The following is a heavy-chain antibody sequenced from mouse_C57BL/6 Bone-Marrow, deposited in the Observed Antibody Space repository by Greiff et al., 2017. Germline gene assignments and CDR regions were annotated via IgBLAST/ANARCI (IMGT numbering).Heavy chain of an antibody. D-gene: IGHD1-1*01. J-gene: IGHJ2*01. CDR2: INPSSGYT. Sequence: QVHVKQSGAELARPGASVKMSCKASGYTFTSYTMHWVKQRPGQGLEWIGYINPSSGYTKYNQTFKDKATLTADKSSSTAYMQLSSLTSEDSAVYYCARRNYGGYWGQGTTLTVSS. V-gene: IGHV1-4*01. CDR3: ARRNYGGY. CDR1: GYTFTSYT.